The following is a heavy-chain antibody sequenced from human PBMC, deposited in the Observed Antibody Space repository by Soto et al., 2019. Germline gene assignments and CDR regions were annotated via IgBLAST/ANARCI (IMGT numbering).Heavy chain of an antibody. V-gene: IGHV3-23*01. CDR2: ISGSGGST. J-gene: IGHJ4*02. Sequence: GGSLRLSCAASGFTFSSYAMSWVRQAPGKGLEWVSAISGSGGSTYYADSVKGRFTISRDNSKNTLYLQMNSLRAEDTAVYYCAKDRIAATHRTPVDYWGQGTLVTVSS. CDR1: GFTFSSYA. CDR3: AKDRIAATHRTPVDY. D-gene: IGHD6-25*01.